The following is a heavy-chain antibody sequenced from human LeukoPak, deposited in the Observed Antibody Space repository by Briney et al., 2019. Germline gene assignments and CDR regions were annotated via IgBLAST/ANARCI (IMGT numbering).Heavy chain of an antibody. V-gene: IGHV3-21*01. D-gene: IGHD6-6*01. CDR3: ARSEGDSSSWFYYYYYGMDV. Sequence: TGGSLRLSCAASGFTLSSYNMNWVRQAPGKGLEWVSSISSSGNYIYYADSLKGRFTISRDNAKNTLYLQMNSLRAEDTAVYYCARSEGDSSSWFYYYYYGMDVWGQGTTVTVSS. J-gene: IGHJ6*02. CDR2: ISSSGNYI. CDR1: GFTLSSYN.